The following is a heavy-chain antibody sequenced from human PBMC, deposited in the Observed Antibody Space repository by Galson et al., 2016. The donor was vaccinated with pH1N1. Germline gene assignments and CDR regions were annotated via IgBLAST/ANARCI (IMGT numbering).Heavy chain of an antibody. J-gene: IGHJ4*02. CDR3: AAGRDGAGFDS. CDR2: ILYDGTNE. CDR1: GFTFTSYA. V-gene: IGHV3-30*04. Sequence: SLRLSCAASGFTFTSYAMHRARQAPGKGLEWVAVILYDGTNEYYADAVKGRFTISRDNAKQSVFLQMNGLRADDPAVYYCAAGRDGAGFDSWGQGTLVTVSS. D-gene: IGHD3-10*01.